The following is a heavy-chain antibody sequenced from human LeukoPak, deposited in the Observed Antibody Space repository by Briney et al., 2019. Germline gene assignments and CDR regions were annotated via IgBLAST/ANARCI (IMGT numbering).Heavy chain of an antibody. J-gene: IGHJ6*02. V-gene: IGHV1-2*02. CDR3: ARDLADNFYVMDV. Sequence: GASVKVSCKASGNVFRDHYLHWVRQAPGQGLEWMGWVNPQTGNTLYAQKFDGRVTMTSDTSISTAYMELRGLTSDDTAIFYCARDLADNFYVMDVWGQGTTVIVSS. CDR1: GNVFRDHY. CDR2: VNPQTGNT. D-gene: IGHD3-3*01.